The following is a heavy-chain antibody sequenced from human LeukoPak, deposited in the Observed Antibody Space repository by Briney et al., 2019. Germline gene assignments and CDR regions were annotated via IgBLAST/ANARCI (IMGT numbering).Heavy chain of an antibody. CDR1: GGSISRSSYY. D-gene: IGHD1-14*01. CDR2: LYNTETT. V-gene: IGHV4-39*01. J-gene: IGHJ4*02. CDR3: ARHPTLTSGANFDY. Sequence: PSETLSLTCSVSGGSISRSSYYWGWIRQPPWKGLEWIGSLYNTETTYYNPSLQSRVTISVDTSKNQLSLKLSSVTAADTAVYYCARHPTLTSGANFDYWGQGTLVTVSS.